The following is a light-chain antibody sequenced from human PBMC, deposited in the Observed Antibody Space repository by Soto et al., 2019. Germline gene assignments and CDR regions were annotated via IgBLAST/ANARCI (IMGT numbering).Light chain of an antibody. CDR1: QSVSSY. J-gene: IGKJ2*01. CDR3: QQRSNWPPYT. V-gene: IGKV3-11*01. CDR2: DAS. Sequence: EIVLTQSPATLSLSPGERATLSCRASQSVSSYLAWYQTKTGQAPRLLIYDASNRATGIPARFSGSGSGTDFTLTISSLEPEDFAVYYCQQRSNWPPYTFGQGTKLEIK.